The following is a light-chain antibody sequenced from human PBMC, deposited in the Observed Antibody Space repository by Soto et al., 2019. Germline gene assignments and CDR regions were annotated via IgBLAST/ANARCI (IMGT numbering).Light chain of an antibody. CDR1: QGISSW. V-gene: IGKV1-5*01. CDR3: QQYNTHS. CDR2: DAS. Sequence: DIQMTQSPSTLSGSVGDRVTITCRASQGISSWLAWYQQKPGKAPKLLIYDASILESGVPSRFSGSGSGTLFTLTITSLQSDDFATYYCQQYNTHSFGGGTKVDIK. J-gene: IGKJ4*01.